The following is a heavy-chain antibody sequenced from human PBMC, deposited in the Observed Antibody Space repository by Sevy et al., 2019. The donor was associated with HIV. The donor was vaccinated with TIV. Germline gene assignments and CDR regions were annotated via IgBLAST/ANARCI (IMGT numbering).Heavy chain of an antibody. CDR1: GFTFSKYS. CDR3: AREGCTKPHDY. J-gene: IGHJ4*02. V-gene: IGHV3-23*01. Sequence: GESLKISCAASGFTFSKYSMSWVRQPPGKGLEWVSTLSFGCGEINYADSVKGRFTISRDNSKSSVHLQMNNLRPEDTAVYYCAREGCTKPHDYWGQGTLVIVSS. CDR2: LSFGCGEI. D-gene: IGHD2-8*01.